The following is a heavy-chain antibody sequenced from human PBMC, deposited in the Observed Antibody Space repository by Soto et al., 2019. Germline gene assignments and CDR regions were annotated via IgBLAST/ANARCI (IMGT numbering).Heavy chain of an antibody. CDR3: ARDLHGGH. V-gene: IGHV4-59*01. D-gene: IGHD2-15*01. CDR1: GGSISSYY. J-gene: IGHJ4*02. CDR2: IYYSGST. Sequence: PSETLSLTCTVSGGSISSYYWSWIRQPPGKGLEWIGYIYYSGSTNYNPSLKSRVTISVDTSKNQFSLKLSSVTAADTAVYYCARDLHGGHWGQGTLVTVSS.